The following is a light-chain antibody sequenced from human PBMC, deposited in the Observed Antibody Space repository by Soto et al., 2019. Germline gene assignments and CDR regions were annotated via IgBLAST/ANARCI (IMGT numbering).Light chain of an antibody. J-gene: IGKJ4*01. V-gene: IGKV3-15*01. CDR3: QHYTNWPLT. CDR1: HSVSSR. Sequence: EIVMTQSPATLSLSPGERATLSCRASHSVSSRFSWYQQKPGQAPTLLIYGASTRATGLPARFSGSGSGTEFTLTISSLQSEDFADYYCQHYTNWPLTFGGGTKLEIK. CDR2: GAS.